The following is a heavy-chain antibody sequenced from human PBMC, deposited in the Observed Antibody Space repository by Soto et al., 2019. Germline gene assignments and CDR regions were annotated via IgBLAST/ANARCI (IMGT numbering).Heavy chain of an antibody. D-gene: IGHD2-15*01. J-gene: IGHJ6*02. CDR2: IYHSGST. V-gene: IGHV4-38-2*02. CDR3: ARDPVFSCSSWILGLLAF. Sequence: SKNPSLTCAVYGYSISSGYYWGWIRQPPGKGLEWIGSIYHSGSTYYNPSLKSRVTISVDTSKNQLSLKLSSVTAADTAVYYCARDPVFSCSSWILGLLAFCGQGSTVIGSS. CDR1: GYSISSGYY.